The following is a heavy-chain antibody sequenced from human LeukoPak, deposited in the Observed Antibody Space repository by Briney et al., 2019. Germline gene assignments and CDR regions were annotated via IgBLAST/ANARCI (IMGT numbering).Heavy chain of an antibody. J-gene: IGHJ5*02. CDR3: ARHGRGNYYYLPNRGNGFDP. V-gene: IGHV4-34*01. CDR1: GGSFSGYF. Sequence: PSETLSLACAVYGGSFSGYFWSWIRQPPGKGLEWIGEINHSGSTNYNPSLKSRVTISVDTSKNQFSLRLSSVTAADTAGYSCARHGRGNYYYLPNRGNGFDPWGQGTLVTVSS. CDR2: INHSGST. D-gene: IGHD1-26*01.